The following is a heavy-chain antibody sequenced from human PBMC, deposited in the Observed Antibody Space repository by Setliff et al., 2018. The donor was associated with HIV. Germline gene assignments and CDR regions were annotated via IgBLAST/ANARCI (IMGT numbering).Heavy chain of an antibody. CDR1: GGSISSYY. J-gene: IGHJ4*02. CDR3: ARSSYYGSGSYTDY. V-gene: IGHV4-4*09. CDR2: IHSSGST. D-gene: IGHD3-10*01. Sequence: SETLSLTCTVSGGSISSYYWSWIRQPPGKGLEWIGNIHSSGSTNYNPSLKSRVTISLDTSKKQFSLKLRSVTAADTAVYYCARSSYYGSGSYTDYWGQGTLVTVSS.